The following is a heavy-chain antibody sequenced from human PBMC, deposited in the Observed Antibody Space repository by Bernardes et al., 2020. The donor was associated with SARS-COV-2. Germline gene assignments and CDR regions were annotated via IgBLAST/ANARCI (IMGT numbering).Heavy chain of an antibody. Sequence: GGSLRLSCAASGFTFSSYWMHWVRQAPGKGLVWVSRINSDGSSTSYADSVKGRFTISRDNAKNTLYLQMNSLRAEDTAVYYCARDWEYYDFWGGYYTRRHDAFDIWGQGTMVTVSS. CDR1: GFTFSSYW. CDR3: ARDWEYYDFWGGYYTRRHDAFDI. D-gene: IGHD3-3*01. V-gene: IGHV3-74*01. CDR2: INSDGSST. J-gene: IGHJ3*02.